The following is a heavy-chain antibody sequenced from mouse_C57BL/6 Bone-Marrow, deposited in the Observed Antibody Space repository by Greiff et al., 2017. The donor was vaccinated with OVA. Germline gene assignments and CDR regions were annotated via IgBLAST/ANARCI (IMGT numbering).Heavy chain of an antibody. Sequence: DVKLQESGPELVKPGASVKIPCKASGYTFTDYNMDWVKQSHGKSLEWIGDINPNNGGTIYNQKFKGKATLTVDKSSSTAYMELRSLTSEDTAVYYCARSWYYGSRDFDVWGTGTTVTVSS. V-gene: IGHV1-18*01. CDR1: GYTFTDYN. D-gene: IGHD1-1*01. CDR2: INPNNGGT. CDR3: ARSWYYGSRDFDV. J-gene: IGHJ1*03.